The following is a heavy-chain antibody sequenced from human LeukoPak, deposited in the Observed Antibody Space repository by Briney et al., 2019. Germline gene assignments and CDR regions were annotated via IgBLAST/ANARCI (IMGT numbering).Heavy chain of an antibody. D-gene: IGHD1-1*01. CDR2: IYSGGST. CDR3: ASTGTASRGAMDV. J-gene: IGHJ6*02. V-gene: IGHV3-66*01. Sequence: GGSLRLSCAASGLTGSSNFMTWVRQAPGKGLEWDSAIYSGGSTFYADSVRGRFNISRDNSRKTMFLQMSSLRVEDAGVYYCASTGTASRGAMDVWGQGTTVTVSS. CDR1: GLTGSSNF.